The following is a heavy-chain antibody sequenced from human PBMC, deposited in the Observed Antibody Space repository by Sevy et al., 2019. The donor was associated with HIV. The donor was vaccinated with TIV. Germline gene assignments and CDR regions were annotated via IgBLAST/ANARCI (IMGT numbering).Heavy chain of an antibody. Sequence: ASVKVSCKVSGYTLTQLSMNWVRQAPGKGLEWMGSFDPEDGETIYSQKFQGRVTMTEDRSTDTAYMDLSSLRSEDTAVYYCATTKYYAVSSRYPFVYWGQGTLVTVSS. CDR3: ATTKYYAVSSRYPFVY. J-gene: IGHJ4*02. CDR2: FDPEDGET. CDR1: GYTLTQLS. D-gene: IGHD3-22*01. V-gene: IGHV1-24*01.